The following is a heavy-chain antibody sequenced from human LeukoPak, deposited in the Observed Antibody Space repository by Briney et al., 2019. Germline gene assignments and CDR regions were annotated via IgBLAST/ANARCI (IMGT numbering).Heavy chain of an antibody. V-gene: IGHV3-30-3*01. D-gene: IGHD1-26*01. J-gene: IGHJ4*02. CDR1: GFTFSDYY. Sequence: PGGSLRLSCAASGFTFSDYYMSWIRQAPGKGLEWVAVISYDGSNKYYADSVKGRFTISRDNSKNTLYLQMNSLRAEDTAVYYCARDGGASGSYTSFDYWGQGTLVTVSS. CDR2: ISYDGSNK. CDR3: ARDGGASGSYTSFDY.